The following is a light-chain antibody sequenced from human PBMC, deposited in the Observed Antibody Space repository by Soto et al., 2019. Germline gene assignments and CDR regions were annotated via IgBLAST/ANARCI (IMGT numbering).Light chain of an antibody. J-gene: IGLJ1*01. CDR3: TSYRSSSTFV. CDR2: EVS. V-gene: IGLV2-18*02. CDR1: SSDVGSYNR. Sequence: QSALTQPPSVSGSPGQSVTISCTGTSSDVGSYNRVSWYQQPPGTAPKLMIYEVSNRPSGVPDRFSGSKSGNTASLTISGLQAEDEADSYCTSYRSSSTFVFGTGTKLTVL.